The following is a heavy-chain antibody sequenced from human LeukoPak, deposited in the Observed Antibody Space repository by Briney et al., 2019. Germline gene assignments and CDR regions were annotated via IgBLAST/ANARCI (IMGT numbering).Heavy chain of an antibody. Sequence: GGSLRLSCAASGFTFSSYAITWVRQAPGKGLEWVSTITTSDGNTYYADSVKGRFTVSRDNSKNTLFLQMNSLRAEDTAVYYCAKDGGLWVSAHWGDSWGRGTLVTVSS. CDR1: GFTFSSYA. CDR2: ITTSDGNT. V-gene: IGHV3-23*01. J-gene: IGHJ4*02. D-gene: IGHD7-27*01. CDR3: AKDGGLWVSAHWGDS.